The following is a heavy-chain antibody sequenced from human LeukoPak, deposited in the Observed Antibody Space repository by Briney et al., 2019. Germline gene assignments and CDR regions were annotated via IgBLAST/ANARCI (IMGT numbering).Heavy chain of an antibody. D-gene: IGHD3-22*01. CDR2: IYYSGST. V-gene: IGHV4-39*01. CDR1: GGSISSSSYY. CDR3: ARVLYYYDVSVYSFDL. J-gene: IGHJ2*01. Sequence: PSETLSLTCTVSGGSISSSSYYWGWIRQPPGKGLEWIGSIYYSGSTYYNPSLKSRVTISVDTSKNQFSLELSALTAADTAFYYCARVLYYYDVSVYSFDLWGRGTLVAVSS.